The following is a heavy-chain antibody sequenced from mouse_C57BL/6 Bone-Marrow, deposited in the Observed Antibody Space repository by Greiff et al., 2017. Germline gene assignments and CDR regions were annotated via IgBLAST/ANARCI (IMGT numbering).Heavy chain of an antibody. CDR3: AKEGYYGNLYWYFDV. J-gene: IGHJ1*03. D-gene: IGHD2-1*01. CDR2: IWRGGST. V-gene: IGHV2-5*01. CDR1: GFSLTSYG. Sequence: QVQLKQSGPGLVQPSPSLSITCTVSGFSLTSYGVHWVRQSPGKGLEWLGVIWRGGSTDYNAAFMSRMGITKDNSKSQVFFKMNSLQADDTAIYYCAKEGYYGNLYWYFDVWGTGTTVTVSA.